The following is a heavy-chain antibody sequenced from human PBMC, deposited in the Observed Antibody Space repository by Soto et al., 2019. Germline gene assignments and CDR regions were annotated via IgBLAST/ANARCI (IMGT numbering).Heavy chain of an antibody. CDR1: GYTFANYG. V-gene: IGHV1-3*01. J-gene: IGHJ2*01. Sequence: QVQLVQSGAEVKKPGASVKVSCKASGYTFANYGIHWVRQAPGQSLEWMGWINAGNGNTKYSQKFQGRVTITRDTTASTAYMELSSLRFDDTAVYYCARSGYSSGWYHWYFDFWGRGTLVTVSS. CDR3: ARSGYSSGWYHWYFDF. CDR2: INAGNGNT. D-gene: IGHD6-19*01.